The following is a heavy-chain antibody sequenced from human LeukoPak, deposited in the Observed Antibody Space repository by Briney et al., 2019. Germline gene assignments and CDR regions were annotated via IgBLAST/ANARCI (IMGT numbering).Heavy chain of an antibody. CDR3: ARGGLGGYNGSLVDY. CDR1: GGSISSSSYY. J-gene: IGHJ4*02. V-gene: IGHV4-39*07. D-gene: IGHD5-24*01. Sequence: SETLSLTCTVSGGSISSSSYYWGWIRQPPGKGLEWIGSIYYSGSTYNNPSLKSRVTISVDRSKNQFSLKLSSVTAADTAIYYCARGGLGGYNGSLVDYWGQGTLVTVSS. CDR2: IYYSGST.